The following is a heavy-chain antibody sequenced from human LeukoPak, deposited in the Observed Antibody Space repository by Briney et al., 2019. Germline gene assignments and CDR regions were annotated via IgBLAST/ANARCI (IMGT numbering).Heavy chain of an antibody. D-gene: IGHD3-16*02. CDR2: IYYSGST. CDR3: ARVLPYDYVWGSYRIFDY. J-gene: IGHJ4*02. CDR1: GGSISSYY. Sequence: PSETLSLTCTVSGGSISSYYWSWIRQPPGKGLEWIGYIYYSGSTNYNPSLKSRVTISVDTSKNQFSLKLSSVTAADTAVYYCARVLPYDYVWGSYRIFDYWGQGTLVTVSS. V-gene: IGHV4-59*01.